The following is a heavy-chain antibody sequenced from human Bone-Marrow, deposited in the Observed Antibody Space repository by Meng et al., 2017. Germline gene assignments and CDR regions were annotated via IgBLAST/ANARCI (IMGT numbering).Heavy chain of an antibody. CDR1: GGSFRGYF. CDR2: INHRGST. CDR3: ARQKFSYGLGPPAY. V-gene: IGHV4-34*01. J-gene: IGHJ4*02. Sequence: QVQLQQWGAGRLKPSETMSLTCGVYGGSFRGYFWAWIRQPPGKGLEWIGEINHRGSTNYNPSLKSRVTISVDTSKSQVSLNLSSVTAADTAVYYCARQKFSYGLGPPAYWGQGTLVTVSS. D-gene: IGHD5-18*01.